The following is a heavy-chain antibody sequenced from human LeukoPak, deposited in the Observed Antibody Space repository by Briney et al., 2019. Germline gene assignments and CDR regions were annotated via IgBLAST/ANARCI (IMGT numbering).Heavy chain of an antibody. CDR3: ARAKRGYSSSWTLTYYFDH. D-gene: IGHD6-13*01. J-gene: IGHJ4*02. CDR2: VNHSGST. V-gene: IGHV4-34*01. Sequence: PSETLSLTCAVYGGSFSDYYWNWIRQPPGRGLEWIGEVNHSGSTNYNPSLKSRGTISVDTFKNQFSLRLTSVTAADTAVYYCARAKRGYSSSWTLTYYFDHWGRGTLVTVSS. CDR1: GGSFSDYY.